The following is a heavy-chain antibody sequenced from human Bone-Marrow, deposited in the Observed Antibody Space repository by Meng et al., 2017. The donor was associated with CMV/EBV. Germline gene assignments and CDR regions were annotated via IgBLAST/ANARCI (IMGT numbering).Heavy chain of an antibody. D-gene: IGHD2-2*01. J-gene: IGHJ6*02. Sequence: GGSLRLSCAASGFTFSNYAMSWVRQAPGKGLEWVSVIYSGGSSAYYADSVKGRFTISRDNSKNTLYLKMDSLRAEDTAVYYCAKDGPAQLPQFNYYGVDVWGQRTTVTVSS. CDR1: GFTFSNYA. CDR2: IYSGGSSA. V-gene: IGHV3-23*03. CDR3: AKDGPAQLPQFNYYGVDV.